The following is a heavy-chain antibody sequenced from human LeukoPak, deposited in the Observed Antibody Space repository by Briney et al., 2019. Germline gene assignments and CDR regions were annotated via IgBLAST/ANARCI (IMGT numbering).Heavy chain of an antibody. Sequence: GGSLRLSCAASGFTFRGYSMNWVRQAPGKGLEWVSSISGSSGYIYYADSVTGRFTISRDNAKNSLYLQVNSLRAEDTAVYYCARGGRLFDYWGQGTLVTVSS. CDR2: ISGSSGYI. V-gene: IGHV3-21*01. CDR3: ARGGRLFDY. J-gene: IGHJ4*02. D-gene: IGHD1-26*01. CDR1: GFTFRGYS.